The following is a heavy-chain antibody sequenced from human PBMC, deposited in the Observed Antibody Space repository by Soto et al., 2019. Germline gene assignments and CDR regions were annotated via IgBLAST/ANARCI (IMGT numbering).Heavy chain of an antibody. Sequence: GGSLRLSCAASGFTFSSYAMSWVRQAPGKGLEWVSAISGSGGSTYYADSVKGRFTISRDNSKNTLYLQMNSLRAEDTAVYYCAKTDFDWLLYFSFDYWGQGTLVTVSS. CDR1: GFTFSSYA. CDR3: AKTDFDWLLYFSFDY. V-gene: IGHV3-23*01. CDR2: ISGSGGST. D-gene: IGHD3-9*01. J-gene: IGHJ4*02.